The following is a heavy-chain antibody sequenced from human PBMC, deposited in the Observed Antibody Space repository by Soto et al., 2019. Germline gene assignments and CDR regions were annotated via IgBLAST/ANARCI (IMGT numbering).Heavy chain of an antibody. CDR1: GFTFSSYA. V-gene: IGHV3-23*01. CDR2: ISGSGGST. J-gene: IGHJ5*02. CDR3: AKTPDKWPSGYVLS. D-gene: IGHD6-25*01. Sequence: PGGSLRLSCAASGFTFSSYAMSWVRQAPGKGLEWVSAISGSGGSTYYADSVKGRFTISRDNSKNTLYLQMNSLRAEDTAVYYCAKTPDKWPSGYVLSWGQGTLVTVSS.